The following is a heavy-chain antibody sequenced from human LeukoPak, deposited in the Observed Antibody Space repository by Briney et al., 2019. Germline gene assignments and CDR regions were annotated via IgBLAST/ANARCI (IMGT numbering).Heavy chain of an antibody. CDR1: GFTFSNYW. Sequence: GGSLRLSCAVSGFTFSNYWMSWVRQAPGKGLQWVANIQQDGSEKYYVDSVKGRFTMSRDNAKNSLYLQMNSLRAEDTAVYYGARVQWELRGVGSYFEYWGQGALVTVSS. J-gene: IGHJ4*02. CDR2: IQQDGSEK. CDR3: ARVQWELRGVGSYFEY. V-gene: IGHV3-7*01. D-gene: IGHD1-26*01.